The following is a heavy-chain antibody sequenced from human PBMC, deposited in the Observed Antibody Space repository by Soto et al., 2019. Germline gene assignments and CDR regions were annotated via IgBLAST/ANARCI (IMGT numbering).Heavy chain of an antibody. CDR1: GFTVSNNY. CDR3: ARAEAYSSSPGAYYYGMDV. D-gene: IGHD6-13*01. Sequence: LRLSCAASGFTVSNNYMSWVRQAPGKGLEWVSIIYSGGSTYYADSVQGRFTISRDNSKNTLFLQMSSLRAEDTAVYYCARAEAYSSSPGAYYYGMDVWGQGTTVTVSS. V-gene: IGHV3-53*01. CDR2: IYSGGST. J-gene: IGHJ6*02.